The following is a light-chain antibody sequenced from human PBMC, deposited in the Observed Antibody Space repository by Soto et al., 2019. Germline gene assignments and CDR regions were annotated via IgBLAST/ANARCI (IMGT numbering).Light chain of an antibody. CDR3: AAWDDSLNGVV. CDR2: SNT. CDR1: SSNIGSHT. V-gene: IGLV1-44*01. Sequence: QSVLTQPPSASGTPGQTIAISCSGGSSNIGSHTVNWYQQLPGTAPRLLIYSNTQRPSGVPDRFSGSKSGNSASLAISGLQSVYEGAYYCAAWDDSLNGVVFDGGTKVTVL. J-gene: IGLJ2*01.